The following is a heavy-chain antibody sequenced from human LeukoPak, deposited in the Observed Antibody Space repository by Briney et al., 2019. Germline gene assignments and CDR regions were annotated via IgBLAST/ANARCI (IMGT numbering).Heavy chain of an antibody. D-gene: IGHD3-22*01. CDR2: IYSGGST. Sequence: GGSLRLSCAASGFTVGSNTMSWVRQAPGKGLEWVSIIYSGGSTSYADSVKGRFNISRDNSKNTLYLQMNSLRTEDTAVYYCARGGSYFDISGYYFYWGQGTLVTVSS. J-gene: IGHJ4*02. CDR1: GFTVGSNT. CDR3: ARGGSYFDISGYYFY. V-gene: IGHV3-66*01.